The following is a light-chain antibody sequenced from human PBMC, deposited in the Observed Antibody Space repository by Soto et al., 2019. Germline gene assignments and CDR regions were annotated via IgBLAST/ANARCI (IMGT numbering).Light chain of an antibody. CDR3: QQYGSSPLT. J-gene: IGKJ4*01. V-gene: IGKV3-20*01. Sequence: IVLTQSPGTLSLSPGERATLSCRASRNVTANFVAWYQHKSGRAPRLLIYGASNRATGISDRFTGSGSGTDFTLTVSRLEPADFAMFYCQQYGSSPLTFGRGTKVEIK. CDR2: GAS. CDR1: RNVTANF.